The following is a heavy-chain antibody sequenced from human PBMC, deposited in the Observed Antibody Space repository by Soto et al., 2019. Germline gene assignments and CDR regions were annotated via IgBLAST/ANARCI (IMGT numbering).Heavy chain of an antibody. V-gene: IGHV4-4*02. D-gene: IGHD3-22*01. CDR2: IYHSGST. CDR3: ARNSYYDPYHLDP. CDR1: GGSISTTHW. Sequence: QVQLQESGPGLVKPSGTLSLTCAVSGGSISTTHWWTWVRQPPGKGLVWIGEIYHSGSTNYNPSLKSRVTISVDNSKNQFSLKLSSVTAADTAVYYCARNSYYDPYHLDPWGQGTLVTVSS. J-gene: IGHJ5*02.